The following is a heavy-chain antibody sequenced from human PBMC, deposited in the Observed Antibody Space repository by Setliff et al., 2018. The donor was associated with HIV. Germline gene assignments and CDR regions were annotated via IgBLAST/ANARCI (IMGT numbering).Heavy chain of an antibody. J-gene: IGHJ4*02. CDR1: GFNFLAHW. CDR3: ARLPYYVSGGVFDH. V-gene: IGHV5-51*01. Sequence: GESLKISCQCSGFNFLAHWIGWVRQVPEKGLEWMGIVYPGDSDTRYNPSFEGQVTVSADKTITTAYLQLTSLKASDTAMYFCARLPYYVSGGVFDHWGKGTLVTSP. CDR2: VYPGDSDT. D-gene: IGHD3-10*01.